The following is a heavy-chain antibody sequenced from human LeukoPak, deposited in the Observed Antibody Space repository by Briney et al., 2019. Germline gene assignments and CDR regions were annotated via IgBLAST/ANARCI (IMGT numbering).Heavy chain of an antibody. Sequence: SETLSLTCTVSGGSISSYYWSWIRQPAGKALEWIGRIYTSGSTNYNPSLKSRVTMSVDTSKNQFSLKLSSVTAADTAVYYCARGPPYPIYGDYLIYYFDYWGQGTLVTVSS. V-gene: IGHV4-4*07. CDR3: ARGPPYPIYGDYLIYYFDY. J-gene: IGHJ4*02. CDR1: GGSISSYY. CDR2: IYTSGST. D-gene: IGHD4-17*01.